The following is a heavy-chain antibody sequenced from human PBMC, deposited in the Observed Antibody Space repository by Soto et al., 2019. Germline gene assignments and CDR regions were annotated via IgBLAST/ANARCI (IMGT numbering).Heavy chain of an antibody. Sequence: PXESLKISCKGSGYSFTSYWISWVRQMPGKGLEWMGRIDPSDSYTNYSPSFQGHVTISADKSISTAYLQWSSLKASDTAMYYCAGTPHYCSGGSCFTYYGMGVWGQGTTVTVSS. CDR1: GYSFTSYW. CDR2: IDPSDSYT. CDR3: AGTPHYCSGGSCFTYYGMGV. V-gene: IGHV5-10-1*01. J-gene: IGHJ6*02. D-gene: IGHD2-15*01.